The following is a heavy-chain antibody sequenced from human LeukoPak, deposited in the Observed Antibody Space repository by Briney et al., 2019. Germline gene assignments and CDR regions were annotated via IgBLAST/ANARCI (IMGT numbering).Heavy chain of an antibody. D-gene: IGHD4-11*01. V-gene: IGHV3-21*01. CDR3: ARTTVTTGYYYMDV. J-gene: IGHJ6*03. Sequence: KPGGSLRLSCAASGFTFSSYWMHWVRQAPGKGLEWVSSISSSSSYIYYADSVKGRFTISRDNTKNSLYLQMNSLRAEDTAVYYCARTTVTTGYYYMDVWGKGTTVTVSS. CDR2: ISSSSSYI. CDR1: GFTFSSYW.